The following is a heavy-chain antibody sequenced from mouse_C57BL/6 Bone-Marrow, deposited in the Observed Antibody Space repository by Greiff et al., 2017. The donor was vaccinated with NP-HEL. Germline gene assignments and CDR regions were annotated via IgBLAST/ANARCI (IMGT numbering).Heavy chain of an antibody. V-gene: IGHV1-82*01. CDR3: AIKLGREVYFGY. Sequence: QVHVKQSGPELVKPGASVKLSCKASGYAFSSSWMNWVKQRPGQGLEWIGRIYPGDGDTNYNGKFKGKATLTADKSSSTAYMQLSSLTSEDSAVYFVAIKLGREVYFGYWGQGTTLTV. J-gene: IGHJ2*01. CDR2: IYPGDGDT. D-gene: IGHD4-1*01. CDR1: GYAFSSSW.